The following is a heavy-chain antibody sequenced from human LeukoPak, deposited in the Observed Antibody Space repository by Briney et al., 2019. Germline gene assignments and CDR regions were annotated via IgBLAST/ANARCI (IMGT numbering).Heavy chain of an antibody. V-gene: IGHV5-51*01. CDR1: GYIFTSYW. CDR2: IYPGDSDT. Sequence: GESLKISCKGSGYIFTSYWIGWVRQMPGKGLEWMGIIYPGDSDTRYSPSFQGQVTISADKSISTAYLQWSSLKASDTAMYYCARQTRDDILTGYCDYWGQGTLVTVSS. D-gene: IGHD3-9*01. CDR3: ARQTRDDILTGYCDY. J-gene: IGHJ4*02.